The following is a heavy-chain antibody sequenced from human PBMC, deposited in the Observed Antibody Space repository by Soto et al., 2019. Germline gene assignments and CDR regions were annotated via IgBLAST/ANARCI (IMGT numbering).Heavy chain of an antibody. V-gene: IGHV3-48*02. Sequence: EVQLVESGGGLVQPGGSLRLSCAASGFTISGNAMNWVRQAPGRGLEWVSYISSSSTNINYADSVRGRFTISRDKAKNSLYLQMSSLRDEDTAVYRCARDLSWGSKWCYSMDVWGKGTTVTVSS. CDR1: GFTISGNA. D-gene: IGHD2-15*01. CDR3: ARDLSWGSKWCYSMDV. J-gene: IGHJ6*03. CDR2: ISSSSTNI.